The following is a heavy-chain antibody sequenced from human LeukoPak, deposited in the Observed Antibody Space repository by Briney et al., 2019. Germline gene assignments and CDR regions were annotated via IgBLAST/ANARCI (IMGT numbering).Heavy chain of an antibody. CDR1: GGSVSTGSYY. CDR2: IHTSGTM. CDR3: ARGILRDYYDSSGFYHRGGVGY. D-gene: IGHD3-22*01. J-gene: IGHJ4*02. V-gene: IGHV4-61*09. Sequence: SETLSLTCTVSGGSVSTGSYYWSWIRQPAGRGLEWIGHIHTSGTMNYNASLKSRVRISVETSKNQFTLRLSSVTAADTAVYFCARGILRDYYDSSGFYHRGGVGYWGQGTLVTVSS.